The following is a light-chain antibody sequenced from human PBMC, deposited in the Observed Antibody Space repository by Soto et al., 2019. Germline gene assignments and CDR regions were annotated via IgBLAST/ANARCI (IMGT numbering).Light chain of an antibody. Sequence: EIVMPQSPAPLSVSPGERAPLSCRARQSVSSNLAWYQQKPGQAPRLLIYDASTRATGLPARFSGSGSGTEFTLTVSSLQSEDFAVYYCQQYKNWPLITFGQGTRLEI. J-gene: IGKJ5*01. V-gene: IGKV3-15*01. CDR1: QSVSSN. CDR3: QQYKNWPLIT. CDR2: DAS.